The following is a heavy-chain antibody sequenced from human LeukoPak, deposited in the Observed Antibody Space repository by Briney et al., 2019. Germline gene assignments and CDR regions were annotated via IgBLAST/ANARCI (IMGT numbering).Heavy chain of an antibody. Sequence: SETLSLTCAVYGGSFSGYYWSWIRQPPGKGLKWIGEINHSGSTNYNPSLKSRVTISVDTSKNQFSLKLSSVTAADTAVYYCARGPTYYYGSGSYNMVSDPWGQGTLVTVSS. V-gene: IGHV4-34*01. D-gene: IGHD3-10*01. CDR1: GGSFSGYY. J-gene: IGHJ5*02. CDR3: ARGPTYYYGSGSYNMVSDP. CDR2: INHSGST.